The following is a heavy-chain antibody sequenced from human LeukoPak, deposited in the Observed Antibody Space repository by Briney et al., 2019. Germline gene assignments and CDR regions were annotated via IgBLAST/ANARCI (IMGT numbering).Heavy chain of an antibody. CDR3: AREEYSYGYTG. Sequence: GASVNVSCKASGGTFSSYAISWVRQAPGKGLDWMGGIIPIFGTANYAQKFQGRATITADESTSTAYMELRSLRSDDTAVYYCAREEYSYGYTGWGQGTLVTVSS. J-gene: IGHJ4*02. CDR1: GGTFSSYA. D-gene: IGHD5-18*01. CDR2: IIPIFGTA. V-gene: IGHV1-69*13.